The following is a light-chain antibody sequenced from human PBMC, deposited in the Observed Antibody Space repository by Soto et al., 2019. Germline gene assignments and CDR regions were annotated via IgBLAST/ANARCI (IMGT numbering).Light chain of an antibody. CDR3: SSYTIAATYV. V-gene: IGLV2-14*01. Sequence: QSVLTQPASVSGSPGQSITISCTGTSSDVGGYNYVSWSQQHPGKAPKLIIYEVNNRPSGVSNRFSGSKSGNTASLTISGLPAEDEADYYCSSYTIAATYVLGSGTKVTVL. J-gene: IGLJ1*01. CDR2: EVN. CDR1: SSDVGGYNY.